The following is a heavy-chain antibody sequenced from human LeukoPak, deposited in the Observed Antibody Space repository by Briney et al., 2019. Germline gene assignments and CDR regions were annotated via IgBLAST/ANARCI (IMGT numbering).Heavy chain of an antibody. D-gene: IGHD6-19*01. J-gene: IGHJ4*02. Sequence: SVKVSCKASGGTFSTSAFSWVRQSPGQGLEWMGGIIPFFATANYAQKFQGRVSITTDASTSTAYMEVSSLRSEDAAVYYCARAHSSGWYFFDYWGQGTLVTVSS. CDR2: IIPFFATA. CDR1: GGTFSTSA. V-gene: IGHV1-69*05. CDR3: ARAHSSGWYFFDY.